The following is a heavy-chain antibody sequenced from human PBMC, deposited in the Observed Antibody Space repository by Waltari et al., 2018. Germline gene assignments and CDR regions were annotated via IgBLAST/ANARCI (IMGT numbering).Heavy chain of an antibody. Sequence: EVRLVESGGGLVKPGGSLRLSCAASGFTSSSYSMNWVRQAPGKGLEWVSSISSSSSYIYYADSLKGRFTISRDNAKNSLFLQMNSLRAEDTAVYYCARDFVVGATWYYFDNWGQGTLVTVSS. D-gene: IGHD1-26*01. CDR1: GFTSSSYS. J-gene: IGHJ4*02. V-gene: IGHV3-21*06. CDR3: ARDFVVGATWYYFDN. CDR2: ISSSSSYI.